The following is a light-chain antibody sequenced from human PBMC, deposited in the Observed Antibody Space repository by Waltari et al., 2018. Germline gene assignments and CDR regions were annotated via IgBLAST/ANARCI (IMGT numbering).Light chain of an antibody. CDR3: QQYYSRRT. J-gene: IGKJ1*01. CDR2: WAS. CDR1: QSLLYNSTDKNY. V-gene: IGKV4-1*01. Sequence: DIVMTQSPDSLAVSLGERVTINCTSSQSLLYNSTDKNYLAWYQQKPGQPPNLLFYWASTRHSGVPARFSGSGSATDFTLTIRSLQAEDVAVYYCQQYYSRRTFGQGTRVEIK.